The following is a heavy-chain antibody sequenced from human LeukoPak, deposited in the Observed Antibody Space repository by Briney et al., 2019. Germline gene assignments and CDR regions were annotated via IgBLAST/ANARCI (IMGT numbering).Heavy chain of an antibody. D-gene: IGHD2-15*01. CDR2: INPSGGST. Sequence: ASVKVSCKASGYTFTSYYMHWVRQAPGQGLEWMGIINPSGGSTSYAQKFQGRVTMTRDMSTSTVYMELSSLRSEDTAVYYCAISRDRFGVVASLGGWGQGTLVTVSS. CDR3: AISRDRFGVVASLGG. J-gene: IGHJ4*02. V-gene: IGHV1-46*01. CDR1: GYTFTSYY.